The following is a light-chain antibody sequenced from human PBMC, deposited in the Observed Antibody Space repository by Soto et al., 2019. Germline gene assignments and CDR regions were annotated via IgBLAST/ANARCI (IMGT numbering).Light chain of an antibody. CDR1: QGISSW. Sequence: DIQMTQSPSSVSASLGDRVTITCRAGQGISSWLAWYQQKPGKAPKLLIYAASSLQSGVPSRFSGSGSGTDFTLTISSLQSEDFAVYYCQQHDNWPRTFGQGTKVDIK. CDR3: QQHDNWPRT. CDR2: AAS. J-gene: IGKJ1*01. V-gene: IGKV1-12*01.